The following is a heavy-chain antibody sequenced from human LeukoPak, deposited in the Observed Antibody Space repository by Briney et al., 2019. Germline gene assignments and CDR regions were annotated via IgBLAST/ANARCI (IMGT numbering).Heavy chain of an antibody. CDR1: GFTFNNYV. J-gene: IGHJ4*02. Sequence: GGSLRLSCAASGFTFNNYVMSWVRQAPGKGLEWVSSVSGTGDSTYYADSVKGRFTISRDNFKNRLCLQMNSLRDDDTAVYYCAKASREYSSTWYYWGQGTLVTVSS. V-gene: IGHV3-23*01. CDR3: AKASREYSSTWYY. CDR2: VSGTGDST. D-gene: IGHD6-13*01.